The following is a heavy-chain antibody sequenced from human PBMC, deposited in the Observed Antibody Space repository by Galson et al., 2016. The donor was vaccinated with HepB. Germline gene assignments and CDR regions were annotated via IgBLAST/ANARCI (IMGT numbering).Heavy chain of an antibody. V-gene: IGHV4-34*01. CDR1: GGSFTAHY. CDR2: INHGGAT. CDR3: ARMEKWPTAHADV. D-gene: IGHD5-12*01. J-gene: IGHJ4*02. Sequence: EPLSLTCAVYGGSFTAHYWTWIRQHPGKGFEWIGDINHGGATNYNPSLGSRVTISVDTSKNQLSLSLNSVTAADTAVYFCARMEKWPTAHADVWGQGTLVTVSS.